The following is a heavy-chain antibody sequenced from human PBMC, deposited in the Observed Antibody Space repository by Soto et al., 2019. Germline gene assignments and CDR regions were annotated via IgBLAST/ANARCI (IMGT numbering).Heavy chain of an antibody. J-gene: IGHJ6*02. Sequence: QVQLVESGGGVVQPGRSLRLSCAASGFTFSNYAMYWVRQAPGKGLEWGAVISYDGNNKYYADCVKGRFTISRDNSKNTLYLQMNSLRAEDTAVYYCARAGCDGGTCYTLVGLRYGMDVWGQGPTVTVSS. D-gene: IGHD2-15*01. CDR1: GFTFSNYA. CDR3: ARAGCDGGTCYTLVGLRYGMDV. V-gene: IGHV3-30-3*01. CDR2: ISYDGNNK.